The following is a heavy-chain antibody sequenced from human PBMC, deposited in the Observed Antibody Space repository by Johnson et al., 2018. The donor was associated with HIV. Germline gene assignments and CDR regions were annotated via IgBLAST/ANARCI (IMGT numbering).Heavy chain of an antibody. CDR3: ARDTGERQPAYLYAFDI. D-gene: IGHD1-1*01. CDR1: GFTFSSYA. Sequence: VQVVESGGGVVQPGRSLRLSCTASGFTFSSYAMHWVRQAPGKGLEWVAVIPYDGSDKYCADSAKGRFTISRDSSKNTLYLQMNSLIPEDPAVYYCARDTGERQPAYLYAFDIWGQGTMVTVSS. V-gene: IGHV3-30*04. J-gene: IGHJ3*02. CDR2: IPYDGSDK.